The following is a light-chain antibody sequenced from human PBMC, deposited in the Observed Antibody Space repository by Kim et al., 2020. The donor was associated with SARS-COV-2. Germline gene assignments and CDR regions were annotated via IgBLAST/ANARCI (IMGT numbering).Light chain of an antibody. CDR3: QQYSSSHT. Sequence: EIVLTQSPGTLSLSPGERATLSCRASQSVSSSYLAWYQQKPGQAPRLLIYGASSRATGIPDRFSGSGSGADFTLTISRLEPEDFAVYYCQQYSSSHTFGGGTKV. CDR2: GAS. J-gene: IGKJ4*01. CDR1: QSVSSSY. V-gene: IGKV3-20*01.